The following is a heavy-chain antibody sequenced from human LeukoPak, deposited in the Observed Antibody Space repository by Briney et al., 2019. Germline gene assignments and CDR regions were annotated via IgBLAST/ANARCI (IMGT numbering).Heavy chain of an antibody. D-gene: IGHD1-26*01. J-gene: IGHJ4*02. CDR2: VHLSGAT. CDR3: TRESGAFSPFGF. V-gene: IGHV4-4*02. Sequence: KTSETLSLTCGVSGGSISSTNWWSWVRQPPGKGLEWIGEVHLSGATNYNLSLESRVSMSIDKSKNHLSLEVTSVTAADTAIYYCTRESGAFSPFGFWGQGTLVTVSS. CDR1: GGSISSTNW.